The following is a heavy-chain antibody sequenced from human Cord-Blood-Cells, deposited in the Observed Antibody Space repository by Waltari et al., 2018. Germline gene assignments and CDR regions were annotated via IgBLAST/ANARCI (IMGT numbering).Heavy chain of an antibody. CDR1: GGTFSSYA. Sequence: QVQLVQSGAEVKKPGSSLKVSCKASGGTFSSYAISWVRQAPGQGLEWMGGIIPIFGTANYAQKFQGRVTITADESTSTAYMELSSLRSEDTAVYYCARLYYYDSSGYYNWFDPWGQGTLVTVSS. V-gene: IGHV1-69*01. J-gene: IGHJ5*02. CDR2: IIPIFGTA. D-gene: IGHD3-22*01. CDR3: ARLYYYDSSGYYNWFDP.